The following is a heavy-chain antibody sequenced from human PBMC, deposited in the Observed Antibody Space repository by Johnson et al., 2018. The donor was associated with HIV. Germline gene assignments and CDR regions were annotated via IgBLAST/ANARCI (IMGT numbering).Heavy chain of an antibody. CDR3: AREHVGAFDI. V-gene: IGHV3-30*19. CDR2: IWYDGSNK. CDR1: GFTFSSYG. D-gene: IGHD3-10*01. Sequence: QVQLVESGGGVVQPGRSLRLSCAASGFTFSSYGMHWVRQAPGKGLEWVAVIWYDGSNKYYADSVKGRFTISRDNSKNTLYLQINSLRAEDTAVYYCAREHVGAFDIWGQGTMVTVSS. J-gene: IGHJ3*02.